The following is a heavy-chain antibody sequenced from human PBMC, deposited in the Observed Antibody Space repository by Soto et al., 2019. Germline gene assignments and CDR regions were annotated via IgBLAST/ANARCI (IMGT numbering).Heavy chain of an antibody. CDR3: ARSEDTALDY. V-gene: IGHV4-4*02. CDR1: GDSISSSNW. Sequence: SETLSLTCTVSGDSISSSNWWNWVRQSPGKGLEWIGEAHHSGRTNYNPSLRGRVTISVDRSQNQVSLKLNSVTAADTALYYCARSEDTALDYWGQGALVTVSS. J-gene: IGHJ4*02. CDR2: AHHSGRT.